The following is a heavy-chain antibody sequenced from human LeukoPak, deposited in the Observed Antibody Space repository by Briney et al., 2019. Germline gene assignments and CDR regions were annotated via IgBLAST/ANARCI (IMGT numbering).Heavy chain of an antibody. D-gene: IGHD5-12*01. CDR1: GFTFSDYS. V-gene: IGHV3-48*04. J-gene: IGHJ4*02. CDR3: ARSNPGLDY. Sequence: GGSLRLSCAASGFTFSDYSMNWVRQAPGKGLEWISYISSSSSTIYYADSVKGRFTISRDNAKNSLYLQMNSLRAEDTAVYYCARSNPGLDYWGQGTLVTVSS. CDR2: ISSSSSTI.